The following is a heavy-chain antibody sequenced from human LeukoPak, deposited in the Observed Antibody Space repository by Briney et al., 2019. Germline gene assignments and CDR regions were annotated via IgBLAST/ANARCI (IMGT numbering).Heavy chain of an antibody. D-gene: IGHD2-2*01. CDR2: ISGGVGST. CDR1: GFTFGKYW. V-gene: IGHV3-23*01. CDR3: AGRYCSGTDCYSWFDP. Sequence: GGSLRLSCVASGFTFGKYWMSWVRQAPGKGLEWFSAISGGVGSTYYADSVKGRFTISRDNSKNTLYLQMNSLRAEDTAVYYCAGRYCSGTDCYSWFDPWGQGTLVTVSS. J-gene: IGHJ5*02.